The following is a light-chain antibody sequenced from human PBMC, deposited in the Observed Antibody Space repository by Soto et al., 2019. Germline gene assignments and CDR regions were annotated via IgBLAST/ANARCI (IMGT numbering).Light chain of an antibody. CDR2: NND. CDR3: QSYDNSLSGHVV. J-gene: IGLJ2*01. CDR1: NSNIGSNT. V-gene: IGLV1-44*01. Sequence: QSVLTQPPSASGTPGQRVTISCSGSNSNIGSNTVNWYQQLPGTAPKLLIYNNDERPSGVPDRFSGSKSGTSASLAISGLQSEDEADYYCQSYDNSLSGHVVFGGGTKLTVL.